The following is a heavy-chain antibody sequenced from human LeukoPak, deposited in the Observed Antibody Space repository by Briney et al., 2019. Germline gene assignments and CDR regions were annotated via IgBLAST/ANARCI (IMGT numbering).Heavy chain of an antibody. J-gene: IGHJ3*02. CDR2: ISSSSSYI. Sequence: GGCLRLSCAVSGFTFSNYAMTWVRQAPGKGLERVSSISSSSSYIYYADSVKGRFTISRDNAKNSLYLQMNSLRAEDTAVYYCARVIAAAAHHDAFDIWGQGTMVTVSS. D-gene: IGHD6-13*01. V-gene: IGHV3-21*01. CDR3: ARVIAAAAHHDAFDI. CDR1: GFTFSNYA.